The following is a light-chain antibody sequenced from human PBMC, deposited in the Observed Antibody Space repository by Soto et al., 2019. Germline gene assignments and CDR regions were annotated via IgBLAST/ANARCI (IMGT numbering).Light chain of an antibody. CDR3: QQYATSPL. J-gene: IGKJ2*01. CDR1: QTVTSNN. V-gene: IGKV3-20*01. CDR2: GAT. Sequence: EIVLTQSPDTLSLSPGERATLSCRASQTVTSNNLAWYQQKPGQAPRLLIYGATTRATDIPDRFGGSGSGTDFTLSISRLEPEDFAVYYWQQYATSPLFGQGTKLEIK.